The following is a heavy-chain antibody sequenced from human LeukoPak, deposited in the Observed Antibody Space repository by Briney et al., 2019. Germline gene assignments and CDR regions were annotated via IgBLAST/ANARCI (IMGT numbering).Heavy chain of an antibody. Sequence: GGSLRLSCTASGFTFSNYPINFVRQAPGKGLDWVSAISGTGGTIYYADAVRGRFTISRDNSKNTVYLQMNSLRAEDTALYYCAKREVQKYFQHWGQGTLVTVSS. V-gene: IGHV3-23*01. J-gene: IGHJ1*01. CDR3: AKREVQKYFQH. D-gene: IGHD1-1*01. CDR2: ISGTGGTI. CDR1: GFTFSNYP.